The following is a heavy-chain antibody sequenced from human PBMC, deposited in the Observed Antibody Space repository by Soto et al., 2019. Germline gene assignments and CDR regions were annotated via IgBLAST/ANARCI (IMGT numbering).Heavy chain of an antibody. V-gene: IGHV3-23*01. J-gene: IGHJ4*02. CDR1: GFTFSSYA. CDR3: AKDLGPGYSSSWEFDY. Sequence: GGSLRLSCAASGFTFSSYAMSWVRQAPGKGLEWVSAISGSGGSTYYADSVKGRFTISRDNSKNTLYLQMNSLRAEDTAVYYCAKDLGPGYSSSWEFDYWGQGTLVTVSS. CDR2: ISGSGGST. D-gene: IGHD6-13*01.